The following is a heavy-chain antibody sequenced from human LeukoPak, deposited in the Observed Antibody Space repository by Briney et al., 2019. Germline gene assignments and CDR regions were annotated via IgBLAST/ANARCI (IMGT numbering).Heavy chain of an antibody. V-gene: IGHV1-2*06. Sequence: ASVKVSCKASGYTFTGYYMHWVRQAPEQRLEWMGRINPNSGGTNYAQKFQGRVTMTRDTSISTAYMELSRLRSDDTAVYYCARDGGGITFGGVIVRPDYWGQGTLVTVSS. CDR3: ARDGGGITFGGVIVRPDY. J-gene: IGHJ4*02. CDR1: GYTFTGYY. CDR2: INPNSGGT. D-gene: IGHD3-16*02.